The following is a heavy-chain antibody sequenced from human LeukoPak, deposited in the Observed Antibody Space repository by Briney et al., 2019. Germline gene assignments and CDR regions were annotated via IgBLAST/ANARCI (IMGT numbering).Heavy chain of an antibody. CDR1: GFTFSSYA. J-gene: IGHJ4*02. CDR2: ISINGETT. CDR3: AQGFSSGWYPN. D-gene: IGHD6-19*01. Sequence: GGSLRLSCAASGFTFSSYAMSWVRQAPGKGLEWISAISINGETTWYADSVKGRFIISRDNSKNALYLQLNSLRVEDTAVYYCAQGFSSGWYPNWGQGSLVSVSS. V-gene: IGHV3-23*01.